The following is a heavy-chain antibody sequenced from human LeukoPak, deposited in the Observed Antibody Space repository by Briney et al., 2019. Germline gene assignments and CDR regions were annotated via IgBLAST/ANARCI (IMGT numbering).Heavy chain of an antibody. J-gene: IGHJ4*02. V-gene: IGHV4-61*01. CDR3: ARENYYGSGKIDY. Sequence: SETLSLTCTVSGGSVSSGSYYWPWIRQPPGKGLEWIGYIHYSGSANYNPSLKSRVTISVDTSKNQFSLKLSSVTAADTAVYYCARENYYGSGKIDYWGQGTLVTVSS. D-gene: IGHD3-10*01. CDR2: IHYSGSA. CDR1: GGSVSSGSYY.